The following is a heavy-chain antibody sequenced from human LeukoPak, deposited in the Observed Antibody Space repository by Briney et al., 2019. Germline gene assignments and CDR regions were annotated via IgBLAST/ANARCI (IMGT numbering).Heavy chain of an antibody. J-gene: IGHJ4*02. CDR3: ARGSYYDSSGYYGY. Sequence: ASVKVSCKASGYTFTGYYMHWVRQAPGQGLEWMGWVNPNSGGTNYAQKFQGRVTMTRDTSISTAYMELSRLRSDDTAVYYCARGSYYDSSGYYGYWGQGTLVTVSS. CDR2: VNPNSGGT. V-gene: IGHV1-2*02. D-gene: IGHD3-22*01. CDR1: GYTFTGYY.